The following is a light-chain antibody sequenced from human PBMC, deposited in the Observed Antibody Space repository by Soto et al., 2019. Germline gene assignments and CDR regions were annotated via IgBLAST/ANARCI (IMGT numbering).Light chain of an antibody. V-gene: IGLV2-14*03. CDR3: SSYTSSTTFV. CDR1: SSDVGGYNY. Sequence: QSVLTQPASVSGSPGQSITISCTGTSSDVGGYNYVSWYQQHPGKAPKLMISDVTNRPSGVSNRSSGSKSGNTASLTISGLQAEDEAEYYCSSYTSSTTFVFGTGTKVTVL. CDR2: DVT. J-gene: IGLJ1*01.